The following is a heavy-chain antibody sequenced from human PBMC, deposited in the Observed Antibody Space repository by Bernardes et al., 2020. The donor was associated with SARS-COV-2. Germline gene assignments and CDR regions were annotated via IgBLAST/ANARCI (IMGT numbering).Heavy chain of an antibody. Sequence: VGSLRLSCAASGFTFSSYGMHWVRQAPGKGLEWVAVIWYDGSNKYYADSVKGRFTISRDNSKNTLYLQMNSLRAEDTAVYYCARDRSATPSYYYYGMDVWGQGTTVTVSS. CDR2: IWYDGSNK. CDR1: GFTFSSYG. D-gene: IGHD3-3*01. V-gene: IGHV3-33*01. CDR3: ARDRSATPSYYYYGMDV. J-gene: IGHJ6*02.